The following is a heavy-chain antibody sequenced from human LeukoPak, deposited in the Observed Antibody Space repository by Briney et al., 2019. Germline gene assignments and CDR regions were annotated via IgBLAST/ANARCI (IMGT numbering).Heavy chain of an antibody. Sequence: SETLSLTCAVYGGSFSGYYWSWIRQPPGKGLEWIGEINHSGSTNYNPSLKSRVTISVDTSKNQFSLKLSSVTAADTAVYYCSRVTPDYYYYMDVWGKGTTVTISS. J-gene: IGHJ6*03. CDR2: INHSGST. CDR1: GGSFSGYY. CDR3: SRVTPDYYYYMDV. V-gene: IGHV4-34*01.